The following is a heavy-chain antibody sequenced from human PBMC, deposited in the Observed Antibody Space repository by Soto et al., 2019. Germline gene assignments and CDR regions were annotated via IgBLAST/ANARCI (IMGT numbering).Heavy chain of an antibody. J-gene: IGHJ3*02. V-gene: IGHV3-9*01. CDR2: ISWNSGSI. CDR1: GFTFDDYA. Sequence: GGSLRLSCAASGFTFDDYAMHWVRQAPGKGLEWVSGISWNSGSIGYADSVKGRFTISRDNAKNSLYLQMNSLRAEDTALYYCAKDINPIGPDDAFDIWGQGTMVTVSS. CDR3: AKDINPIGPDDAFDI.